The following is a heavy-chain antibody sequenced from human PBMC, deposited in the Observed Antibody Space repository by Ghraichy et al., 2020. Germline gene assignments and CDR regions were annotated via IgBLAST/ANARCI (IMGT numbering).Heavy chain of an antibody. D-gene: IGHD4-11*01. J-gene: IGHJ4*02. CDR1: GFTFSSYW. V-gene: IGHV3-74*01. CDR2: INSDGSSI. CDR3: VRAYSNPDY. Sequence: GESLNISCAASGFTFSSYWMHWVRQAPGKGLVWVSRINSDGSSITYADSVKGRFTVSRDNAKNTLFLQMNNLRAEDTAVYHCVRAYSNPDYWGQGTLVTVSS.